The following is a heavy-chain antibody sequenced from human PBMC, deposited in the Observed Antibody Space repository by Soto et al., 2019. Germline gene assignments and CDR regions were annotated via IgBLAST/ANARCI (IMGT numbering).Heavy chain of an antibody. CDR3: AKVAVRYFDWLLSYFDY. CDR1: GFTFSSYV. D-gene: IGHD3-9*01. J-gene: IGHJ4*02. V-gene: IGHV3-23*01. Sequence: RGSLRLSCAASGFTFSSYVMNWVRQAPGKGLEWVSAISGSGGSTYYADSVKGRFTISRDNSKNTLYLHMNSLKAEDTAVYYCAKVAVRYFDWLLSYFDYWGQGTLVTVSS. CDR2: ISGSGGST.